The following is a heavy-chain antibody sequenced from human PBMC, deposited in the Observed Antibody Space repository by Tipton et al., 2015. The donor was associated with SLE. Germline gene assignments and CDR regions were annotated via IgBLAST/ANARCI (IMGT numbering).Heavy chain of an antibody. CDR2: ISWNSGRI. CDR1: GFTFDDYA. CDR3: AKESTAAGGMDV. V-gene: IGHV3-9*03. Sequence: SLRLSCEASGFTFDDYAMHWVRQAPGKGLEWVSGISWNSGRIGYADSVKGRFTISRDNAKNSLYLQMNSLRAEDMALYYCAKESTAAGGMDVWGQGTTVTVSS. D-gene: IGHD2-15*01. J-gene: IGHJ6*02.